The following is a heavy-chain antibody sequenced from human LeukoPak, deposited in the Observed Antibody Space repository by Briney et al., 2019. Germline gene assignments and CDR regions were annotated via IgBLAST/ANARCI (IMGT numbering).Heavy chain of an antibody. CDR3: ARIDYRDYYYGMDV. J-gene: IGHJ6*02. D-gene: IGHD4-11*01. Sequence: SETLSLTCTVSDGSISSYYWSWIRQPPGKGLEWIGYIYYSGSTNYNPSLKSRVIISVDTSKNQFSLKLSSVTAADTAVYYCARIDYRDYYYGMDVWGQGTTVTVSS. V-gene: IGHV4-59*01. CDR2: IYYSGST. CDR1: DGSISSYY.